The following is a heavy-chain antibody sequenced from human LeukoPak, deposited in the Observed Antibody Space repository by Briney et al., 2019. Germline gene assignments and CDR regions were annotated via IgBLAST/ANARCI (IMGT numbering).Heavy chain of an antibody. D-gene: IGHD5-18*01. CDR2: ISGSGGST. Sequence: GGSLRLSCAASGFTFSSYAMSWARQAPGKGLEWVSVISGSGGSTYYADSVKGRFTISRDNSKNTLYLQMNSLRAEDTAVYYCAKGRRGYSYGYPYYYYYYMDVWGKGTTVTVSS. CDR1: GFTFSSYA. V-gene: IGHV3-23*01. CDR3: AKGRRGYSYGYPYYYYYYMDV. J-gene: IGHJ6*03.